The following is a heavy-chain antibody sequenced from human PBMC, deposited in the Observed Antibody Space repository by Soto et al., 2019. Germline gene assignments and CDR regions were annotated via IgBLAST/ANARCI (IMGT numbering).Heavy chain of an antibody. CDR1: GFTFSSYG. V-gene: IGHV3-30*18. Sequence: QVLLVESGGGVVQPGRSLRLSCAASGFTFSSYGMHWVRQAPGKGLEWVAVISYDGSNKYYADSVKGRFTISRDNSKNTLYLQMNSLRAGDTALYYCAKDHPSYFYDSSGYFDYWGQGTLVTVSS. CDR2: ISYDGSNK. J-gene: IGHJ4*02. CDR3: AKDHPSYFYDSSGYFDY. D-gene: IGHD3-22*01.